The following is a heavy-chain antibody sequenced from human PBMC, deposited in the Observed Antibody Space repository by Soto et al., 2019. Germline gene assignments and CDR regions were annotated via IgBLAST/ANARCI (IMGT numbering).Heavy chain of an antibody. J-gene: IGHJ4*02. D-gene: IGHD6-13*01. CDR2: ISSSGTTI. V-gene: IGHV3-48*03. Sequence: GWSLRLSCAASGFTFSSYEMNWVRQAPGKGLEWVSYISSSGTTIYYADSVKGRFTISRDNAKNSLYLQMNGLRAEDTAVYYCARDQFGYSGSRHTSYWGQGIQVTVSS. CDR1: GFTFSSYE. CDR3: ARDQFGYSGSRHTSY.